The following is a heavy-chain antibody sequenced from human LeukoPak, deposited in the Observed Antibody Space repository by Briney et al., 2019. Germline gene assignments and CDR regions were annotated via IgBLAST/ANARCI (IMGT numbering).Heavy chain of an antibody. D-gene: IGHD2-2*01. J-gene: IGHJ4*02. CDR1: GYTFTSYA. CDR2: INTNTGDP. V-gene: IGHV7-4-1*02. Sequence: ASVKLSCKASGYTFTSYAMNWVRQAPGQGLEWMGWINTNTGDPTYAQGSTGRLVFSLDASVSNAFLQISSLLAEDTAVYYCAREAPEEIVVVPAATAEQRLFDYWGQGTLVTVSS. CDR3: AREAPEEIVVVPAATAEQRLFDY.